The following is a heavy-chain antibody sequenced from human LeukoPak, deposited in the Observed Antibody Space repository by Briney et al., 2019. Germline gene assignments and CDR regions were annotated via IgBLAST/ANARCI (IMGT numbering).Heavy chain of an antibody. V-gene: IGHV1-2*02. CDR1: GYSFSDYY. CDR3: ATGGRTANFDY. CDR2: INPNSGGT. D-gene: IGHD2-21*02. J-gene: IGHJ4*02. Sequence: ASVKVSCKASGYSFSDYYMHWVRQAPGQGLEWMEWINPNSGGTNYAQKFQGRATMTRDTSISTAHRELSRLGSDDPAVFYCATGGRTANFDYWGQVTLVTVSS.